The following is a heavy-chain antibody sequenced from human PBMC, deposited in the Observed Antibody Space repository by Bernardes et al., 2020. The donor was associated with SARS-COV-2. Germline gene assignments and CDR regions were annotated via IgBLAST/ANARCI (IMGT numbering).Heavy chain of an antibody. J-gene: IGHJ6*02. V-gene: IGHV4-59*01. D-gene: IGHD2-21*01. CDR1: GGYINSTH. CDR3: ARVVTCGEACYVFYYYGMDV. CDR2: VFDSGRP. Sequence: SETLSLTCTVSGGYINSTHWAWIRQSPVPGLEWIGNVFDSGRPTYNPSFQRRVSMSVDASKNKVSLRLSSVTTADTAVYYCARVVTCGEACYVFYYYGMDVWGPGTTVTVSS.